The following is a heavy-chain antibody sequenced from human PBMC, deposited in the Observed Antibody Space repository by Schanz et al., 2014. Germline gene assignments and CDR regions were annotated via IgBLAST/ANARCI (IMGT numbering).Heavy chain of an antibody. D-gene: IGHD3-22*01. CDR2: INPNTGGT. CDR3: AREHYDNSGLLDF. CDR1: GYSIGGYY. V-gene: IGHV1-2*06. Sequence: QVQVIQSGPEVKKPGASVKVSCKASGYSIGGYYMHWVRQAPGVGPEWMGRINPNTGGTQYAQKFQGRVTMTTAKSISTVYMELSRLRSDDTAVYYCAREHYDNSGLLDFWGQGSLVTVSS. J-gene: IGHJ4*02.